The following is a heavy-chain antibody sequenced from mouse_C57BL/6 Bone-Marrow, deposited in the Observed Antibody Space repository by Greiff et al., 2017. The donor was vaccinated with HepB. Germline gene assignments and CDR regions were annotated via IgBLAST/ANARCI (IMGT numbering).Heavy chain of an antibody. Sequence: QVHVKQSGAELVKPGASVKLSCKASGYTFTEYTIHWVKQRSGQGLEWIGWFYPGSGSIKYNEKFKDKATLTADKSSSTVYMELSRLTSEDSAVYFCARHEEIYYGYDSRFAYWGQGTLVTVSA. CDR2: FYPGSGSI. J-gene: IGHJ3*01. D-gene: IGHD2-2*01. CDR1: GYTFTEYT. V-gene: IGHV1-62-2*01. CDR3: ARHEEIYYGYDSRFAY.